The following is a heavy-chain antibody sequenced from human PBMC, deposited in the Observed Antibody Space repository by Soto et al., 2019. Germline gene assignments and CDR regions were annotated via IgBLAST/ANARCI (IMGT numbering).Heavy chain of an antibody. Sequence: SETLSLTCTVSGGSIIGHYWIWIRQSPGKGLEWIGYIFYTGSTNYNPSLKSRATLSVDTPKNQFSLRLSSVTAADTAVYYCARVGSSGWSPDYWGQGTLVTVSS. J-gene: IGHJ4*02. D-gene: IGHD6-19*01. CDR2: IFYTGST. CDR3: ARVGSSGWSPDY. V-gene: IGHV4-59*11. CDR1: GGSIIGHY.